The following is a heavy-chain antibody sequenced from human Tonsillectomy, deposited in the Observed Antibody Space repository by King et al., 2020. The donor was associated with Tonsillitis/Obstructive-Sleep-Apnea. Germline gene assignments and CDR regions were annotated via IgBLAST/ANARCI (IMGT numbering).Heavy chain of an antibody. CDR1: GFTFSDHY. V-gene: IGHV3-72*01. Sequence: VQLVESGGGLIQPGGSLRLSCVASGFTFSDHYMDWARQAPGKGLEWVGRNRNKANSYTTEYAASVKGRFTISRDDSRNSLYLQMKSLKTEDTAVYYCVRVRSIVGAYDLDYWGQGPLVTVSS. CDR2: NRNKANSYTT. D-gene: IGHD1-26*01. J-gene: IGHJ4*02. CDR3: VRVRSIVGAYDLDY.